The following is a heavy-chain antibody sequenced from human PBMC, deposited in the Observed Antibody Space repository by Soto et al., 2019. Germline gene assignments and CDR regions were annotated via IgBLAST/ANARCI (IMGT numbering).Heavy chain of an antibody. CDR2: TSYDGSNK. Sequence: QVQLVESGGGVVQPGTSLRLSCVGSGFTFRSFVIHWVRQAPGKGLEWVALTSYDGSNKDYDDSVKGRFPISRDNSRNTVDLQMDSLSLEDTALYYCARWGTRGGLDVWGQGTWVSVSS. V-gene: IGHV3-30*19. D-gene: IGHD3-16*01. CDR1: GFTFRSFV. CDR3: ARWGTRGGLDV. J-gene: IGHJ6*01.